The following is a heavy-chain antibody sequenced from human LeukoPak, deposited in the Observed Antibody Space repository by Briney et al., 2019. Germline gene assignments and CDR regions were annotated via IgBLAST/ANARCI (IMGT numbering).Heavy chain of an antibody. D-gene: IGHD3-3*01. J-gene: IGHJ4*02. CDR1: GFTFSSYA. CDR3: TRVSYYDFWSGYITPFDY. Sequence: GGSLRLSCAASGFTFSSYAMSWVRQAPGKGLEWVGFIRSKAYGGTTEYAASVKGRFTISRDDSKSIAYLQMNSLKTEDTAVYYCTRVSYYDFWSGYITPFDYWGQGTLVTVSS. V-gene: IGHV3-49*04. CDR2: IRSKAYGGTT.